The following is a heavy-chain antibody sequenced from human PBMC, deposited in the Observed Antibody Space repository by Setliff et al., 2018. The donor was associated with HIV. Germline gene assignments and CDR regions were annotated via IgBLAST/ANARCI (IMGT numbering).Heavy chain of an antibody. CDR2: LYFGGST. V-gene: IGHV4-59*11. J-gene: IGHJ6*02. CDR3: ARPVSKSFYGLAV. Sequence: PSETLSLTCTVSGDSISSHYWSWIRQPPGKGQEWIGTLYFGGSTSYNSSLKGRATISAATSKNVFSLNMTSVTAAATAVYYCARPVSKSFYGLAVWGLGTTVTVSS. CDR1: GDSISSHY.